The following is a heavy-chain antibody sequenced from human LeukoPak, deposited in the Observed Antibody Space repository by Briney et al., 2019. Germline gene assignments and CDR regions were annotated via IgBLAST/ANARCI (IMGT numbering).Heavy chain of an antibody. CDR1: GYTLTELS. CDR2: FDPEDGET. V-gene: IGHV1-24*01. J-gene: IGHJ4*02. CDR3: ASTPPLAAVGTWYFDY. D-gene: IGHD6-13*01. Sequence: ASVKVSCKVSGYTLTELSMHWVRQAPGKGLEWMGGFDPEDGETIYAQKFQGRVTMTEDTSTDTAYMELSSLRSEDTAVYYCASTPPLAAVGTWYFDYWGQGTLVTVSS.